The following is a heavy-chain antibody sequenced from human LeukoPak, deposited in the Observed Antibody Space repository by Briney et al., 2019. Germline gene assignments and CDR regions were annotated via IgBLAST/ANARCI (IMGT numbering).Heavy chain of an antibody. J-gene: IGHJ4*02. Sequence: GGSLRLSCAASGLTFSSYWMSWVRQAPGKGLEWVANIKQDGSEKYHVDSVKGRFTISRDNAKNSLYLQMNSLRVEDTAVYYCARVVMTGYYKGYFDYWGQGTLVTVSS. V-gene: IGHV3-7*05. CDR1: GLTFSSYW. CDR3: ARVVMTGYYKGYFDY. CDR2: IKQDGSEK. D-gene: IGHD3-9*01.